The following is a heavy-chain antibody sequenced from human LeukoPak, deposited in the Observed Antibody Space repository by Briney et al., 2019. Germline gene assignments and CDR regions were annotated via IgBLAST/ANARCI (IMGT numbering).Heavy chain of an antibody. CDR3: AREKVGYYDSSGYC. Sequence: PGGSLRLSCAASGFTFSSYAMNWVRQAPGKGLEWVSYISSSSSTIYYADSVKGRFTISRDNAKNSLYLQMNSLRDEDTAVYYCAREKVGYYDSSGYCWGQGTMVTVSS. D-gene: IGHD3-22*01. CDR2: ISSSSSTI. CDR1: GFTFSSYA. J-gene: IGHJ3*01. V-gene: IGHV3-48*02.